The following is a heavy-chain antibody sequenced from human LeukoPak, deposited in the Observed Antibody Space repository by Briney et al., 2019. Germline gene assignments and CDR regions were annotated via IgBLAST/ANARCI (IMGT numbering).Heavy chain of an antibody. CDR1: GYTFTNYY. J-gene: IGHJ5*02. Sequence: ASVKVSCKASGYTFTNYYTHWVRQAPGQGLEWMGIINPRGGSTTYAQKFQGRVTMTRDMSTSTVYMELSSLRSEDTAMYYCARSYDSSGKNNWFDPWGQGTLVTVSS. CDR2: INPRGGST. D-gene: IGHD3-22*01. V-gene: IGHV1-46*01. CDR3: ARSYDSSGKNNWFDP.